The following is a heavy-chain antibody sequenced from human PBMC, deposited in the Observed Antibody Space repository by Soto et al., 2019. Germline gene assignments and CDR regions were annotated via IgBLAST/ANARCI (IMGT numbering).Heavy chain of an antibody. D-gene: IGHD3-3*01. CDR2: INSDGSST. Sequence: GGSLRLSCAASGFTFSSYWMHWVRQAPGKGLEWVSRINSDGSSTSYADSVKGRFTITRDNAKNTLYLEMNSLRDEDTAVYYCESHYDMWSGYLSPVDYWGQGTLVTVSS. V-gene: IGHV3-74*01. J-gene: IGHJ4*02. CDR1: GFTFSSYW. CDR3: ESHYDMWSGYLSPVDY.